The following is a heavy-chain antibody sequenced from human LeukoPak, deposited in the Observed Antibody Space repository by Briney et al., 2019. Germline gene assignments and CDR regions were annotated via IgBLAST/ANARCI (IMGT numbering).Heavy chain of an antibody. CDR3: ARHDWFDP. J-gene: IGHJ5*02. CDR2: MYDGGAT. Sequence: GGSLRLSCAVSGFTISGDYMSWVRQAPGKGLEWVSVMYDGGATYYADSVKGRFTISRDNSKNTLYLQMNSLRVEDTAVYYCARHDWFDPWGYGTLVTVSS. D-gene: IGHD3-3*01. CDR1: GFTISGDY. V-gene: IGHV3-53*01.